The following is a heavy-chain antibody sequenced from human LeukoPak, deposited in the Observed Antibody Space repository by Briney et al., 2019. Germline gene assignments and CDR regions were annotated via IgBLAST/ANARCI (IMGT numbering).Heavy chain of an antibody. Sequence: GGSLRLSCTASGFIFSTCAMSWVRQAPGKGLEWVSAISGSGGTTYYADSVKGRFTISRDNSKNTLFLQMNSLRAEDTAVYYCAKDRSSSSWFDGYDFGGQGTMVTVSS. CDR3: AKDRSSSSWFDGYDF. CDR2: ISGSGGTT. J-gene: IGHJ3*01. D-gene: IGHD6-13*01. CDR1: GFIFSTCA. V-gene: IGHV3-23*01.